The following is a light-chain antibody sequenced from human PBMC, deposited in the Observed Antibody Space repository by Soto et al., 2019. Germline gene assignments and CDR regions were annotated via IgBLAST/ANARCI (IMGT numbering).Light chain of an antibody. Sequence: VVLTQSPATLSVSPGDRATLSCRASQSVNNRLAWYQQKPGQAPRLLIYGASTRATGIPARFSGSGSGTEFTLTISSLQSEDFAVYYCQQYYDWYSFGQATKLDI. CDR2: GAS. CDR3: QQYYDWYS. CDR1: QSVNNR. J-gene: IGKJ2*03. V-gene: IGKV3-15*01.